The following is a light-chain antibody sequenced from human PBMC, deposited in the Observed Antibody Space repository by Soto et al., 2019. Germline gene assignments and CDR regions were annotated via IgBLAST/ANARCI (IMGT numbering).Light chain of an antibody. CDR1: QDISNY. J-gene: IGKJ2*01. V-gene: IGKV1-33*01. Sequence: DIQMNQSPSYLSASVGDRVTITCQASQDISNYLNWYQQKPGKAPKLLIYDASYLETGVPSRFRGSGSGTDFTFTISSLQTEDVGTYYCQQYDNLPIFGQGTKLEIK. CDR2: DAS. CDR3: QQYDNLPI.